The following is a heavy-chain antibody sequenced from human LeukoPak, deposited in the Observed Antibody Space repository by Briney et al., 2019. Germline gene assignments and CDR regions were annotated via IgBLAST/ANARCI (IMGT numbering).Heavy chain of an antibody. J-gene: IGHJ1*01. Sequence: GASVKVSCKASGYTFSDSYMHWVRQAPGQGLEWMGRINPNSGGTNYAQKFQGRVTMTRDTSISTAYMELSRLRSDDTAVYYCARGYRTVGAIEYFQHWGQGTLVTVSS. V-gene: IGHV1-2*06. CDR1: GYTFSDSY. D-gene: IGHD1-26*01. CDR2: INPNSGGT. CDR3: ARGYRTVGAIEYFQH.